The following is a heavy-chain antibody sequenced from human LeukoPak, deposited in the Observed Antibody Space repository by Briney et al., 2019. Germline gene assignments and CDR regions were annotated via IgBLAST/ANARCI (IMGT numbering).Heavy chain of an antibody. D-gene: IGHD4-17*01. CDR2: INHSGST. Sequence: SESLSLTCAVYGVSFSGYYWSWVRQPPGKGLEWVGEINHSGSTNYNPSLKSRVTISVDTSKNQFSLKLSSVTAADTAVYYCARGPWDYVGVYDYWGQGTLVTVSS. CDR1: GVSFSGYY. V-gene: IGHV4-34*01. J-gene: IGHJ4*02. CDR3: ARGPWDYVGVYDY.